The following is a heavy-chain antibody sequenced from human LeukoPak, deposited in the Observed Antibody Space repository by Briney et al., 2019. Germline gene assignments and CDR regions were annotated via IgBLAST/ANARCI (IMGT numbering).Heavy chain of an antibody. CDR3: ARDGEVVGATIVFDY. V-gene: IGHV4-4*07. Sequence: PSETLSLTCTVSGGSISSYYWSWIRQPAGKGLEWVGRIYTSGSTNYNPSLKRRVTISVDTSKNQFSLKLSSVTAADTAVYYCARDGEVVGATIVFDYWGQGTLVTVSS. CDR1: GGSISSYY. J-gene: IGHJ4*02. CDR2: IYTSGST. D-gene: IGHD1-26*01.